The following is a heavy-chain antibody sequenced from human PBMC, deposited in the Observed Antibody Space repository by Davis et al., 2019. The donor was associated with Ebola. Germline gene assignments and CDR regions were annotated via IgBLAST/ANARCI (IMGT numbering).Heavy chain of an antibody. V-gene: IGHV3-13*01. Sequence: GGSLRLSCAASGFTFSSYDMHWVRQATGKGLEWVSAIGTAGDTYYPGSVKGRFTISRENAKNYLYLQMNSLRAGDTAVYYFARLGWDDFWSGYDYWGQGTLVTVSS. CDR1: GFTFSSYD. D-gene: IGHD3-3*01. CDR2: IGTAGDT. CDR3: ARLGWDDFWSGYDY. J-gene: IGHJ4*02.